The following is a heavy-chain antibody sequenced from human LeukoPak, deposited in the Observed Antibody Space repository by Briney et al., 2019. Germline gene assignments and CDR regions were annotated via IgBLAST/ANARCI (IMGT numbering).Heavy chain of an antibody. CDR3: ARGREYSYGRFDY. CDR2: INPNGGGT. J-gene: IGHJ4*02. D-gene: IGHD5-18*01. Sequence: ASVKVSCKASGYIFTGYYMHWVRQAPGQGLEWMGWINPNGGGTNYAQKFQGRVTMTRDTSISTAYMELSRLRSDDTAVYYCARGREYSYGRFDYWGQGTLVTVSS. CDR1: GYIFTGYY. V-gene: IGHV1-2*02.